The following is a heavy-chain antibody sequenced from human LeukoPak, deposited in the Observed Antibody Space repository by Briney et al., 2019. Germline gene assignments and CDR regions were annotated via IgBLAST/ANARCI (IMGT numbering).Heavy chain of an antibody. Sequence: SETLSLTCTVSGGSISSYYWSWIRQPPGKGLEWIGYIYYSGSTNYNPSLKSRVTISVDTSKNQFSLKLSSVTAEDTAVYYCARPYYDSSGYHDAFDIWGQGTMVTVSS. V-gene: IGHV4-59*01. CDR2: IYYSGST. CDR1: GGSISSYY. CDR3: ARPYYDSSGYHDAFDI. D-gene: IGHD3-22*01. J-gene: IGHJ3*02.